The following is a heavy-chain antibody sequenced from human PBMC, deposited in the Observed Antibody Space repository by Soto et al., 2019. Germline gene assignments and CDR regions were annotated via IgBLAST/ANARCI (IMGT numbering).Heavy chain of an antibody. D-gene: IGHD3-3*01. J-gene: IGHJ6*02. Sequence: ASVKVSCKASGYTFTSYGISLVRQSPGQGLEWMGWISAYNGNTNYAQKLQGRVTMTTDTSTSTAYMELRSLRSDDTAVYYCERGIPIFGVVNLEYYYYAMDVWGQGTTPTVSS. CDR1: GYTFTSYG. CDR2: ISAYNGNT. V-gene: IGHV1-18*04. CDR3: ERGIPIFGVVNLEYYYYAMDV.